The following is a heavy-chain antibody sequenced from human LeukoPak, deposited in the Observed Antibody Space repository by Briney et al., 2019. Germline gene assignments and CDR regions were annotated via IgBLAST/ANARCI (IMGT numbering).Heavy chain of an antibody. Sequence: APVKVSCKASGYTFTSYGISWVRQAPGQGLEWMGWISAYNGNTNYAQKLQGRVTMTTDTSTSTAYMELRSLRSDDTAVYYCASHSSSWYDQYFQHWGQGTLVTVSS. J-gene: IGHJ1*01. D-gene: IGHD6-13*01. CDR2: ISAYNGNT. CDR3: ASHSSSWYDQYFQH. V-gene: IGHV1-18*01. CDR1: GYTFTSYG.